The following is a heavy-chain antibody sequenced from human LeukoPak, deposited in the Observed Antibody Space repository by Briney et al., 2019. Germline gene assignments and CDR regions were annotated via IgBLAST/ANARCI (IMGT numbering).Heavy chain of an antibody. CDR1: GFTFSSYG. J-gene: IGHJ3*02. CDR3: AKELGRELLLDDAFDI. Sequence: GGSLRLSCAASGFTFSSYGMHWVRQAPGKGLEWVAFIRYDGSNKYYADSVKGRFTISRDNSKNTLYLQMNSLRAEDTAVYYCAKELGRELLLDDAFDIWGQGTMVTVSS. D-gene: IGHD2-15*01. V-gene: IGHV3-30*02. CDR2: IRYDGSNK.